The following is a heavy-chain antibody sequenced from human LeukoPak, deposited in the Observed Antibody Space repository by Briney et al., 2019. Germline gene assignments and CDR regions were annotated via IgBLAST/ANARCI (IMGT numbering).Heavy chain of an antibody. V-gene: IGHV3-7*01. CDR2: IKQDGSEK. CDR3: ARDLRFLEWFSHDY. CDR1: GFTFSSYW. Sequence: GGSLRLSCAASGFTFSSYWMSWVRQAPGKGPEWVANIKQDGSEKYYVDSVKGRFTISRDNAKNSLYLQMNSLRAEDTAVYYCARDLRFLEWFSHDYWGQGTLVTVSS. D-gene: IGHD3-3*01. J-gene: IGHJ4*02.